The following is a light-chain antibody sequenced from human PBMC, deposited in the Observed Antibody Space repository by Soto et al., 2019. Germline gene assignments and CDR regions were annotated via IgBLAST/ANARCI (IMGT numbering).Light chain of an antibody. CDR1: QSVHSR. V-gene: IGKV3-15*01. CDR3: QQYDDWPPWT. Sequence: EIVMTHSLAALSVSPWDAAALSPSASQSVHSRLAWYQQKPGQAPRLLIYGASTRATGTPPRFRGSGSGTEFTLTISSLQSEDFAVYYCQQYDDWPPWTFGPGTKVDNK. CDR2: GAS. J-gene: IGKJ1*01.